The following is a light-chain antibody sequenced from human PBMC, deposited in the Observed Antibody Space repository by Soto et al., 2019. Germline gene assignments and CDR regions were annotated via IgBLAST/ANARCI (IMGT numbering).Light chain of an antibody. V-gene: IGLV2-14*01. CDR1: SSDVGGYKY. CDR2: DVS. Sequence: QSVLTQPASVSKSPGQSITISCTGTSSDVGGYKYVSWYQQHPGKAPKLMIYDVSNRPSGVSNRFSGSKSGNTASLTISGLQAEDEADYYCSSYTISSTYVFGTGTKLTVL. J-gene: IGLJ1*01. CDR3: SSYTISSTYV.